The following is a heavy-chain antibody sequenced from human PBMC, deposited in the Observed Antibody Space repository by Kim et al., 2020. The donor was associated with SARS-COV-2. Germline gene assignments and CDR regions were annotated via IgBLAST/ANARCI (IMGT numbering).Heavy chain of an antibody. CDR3: AKAPADWSQGLWCFFDI. D-gene: IGHD3-9*01. CDR2: ISGSGGST. Sequence: GGSLRLSCAASGFTFSSYAMSWVRQAPGKGLEWVSAISGSGGSTYYADSVKGRFTISRDNSKNTLYLQMNSLRAEDTAVYYCAKAPADWSQGLWCFFDIWGQGTMVTVSS. V-gene: IGHV3-23*01. CDR1: GFTFSSYA. J-gene: IGHJ3*02.